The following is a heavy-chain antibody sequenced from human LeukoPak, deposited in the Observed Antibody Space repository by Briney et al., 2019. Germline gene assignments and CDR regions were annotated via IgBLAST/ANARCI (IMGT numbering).Heavy chain of an antibody. Sequence: GGTLRLSCAASGFTFSSYGMSWVRQAPGKGLEWVSAISGSGGSTYYADSVKGRFTISRDNSKNTLYLQMNSLRADDTAVYYCAKDRPTVYSSSWLHFLDSWGQGTLVTVSS. CDR3: AKDRPTVYSSSWLHFLDS. CDR2: ISGSGGST. D-gene: IGHD6-13*01. V-gene: IGHV3-23*01. CDR1: GFTFSSYG. J-gene: IGHJ4*02.